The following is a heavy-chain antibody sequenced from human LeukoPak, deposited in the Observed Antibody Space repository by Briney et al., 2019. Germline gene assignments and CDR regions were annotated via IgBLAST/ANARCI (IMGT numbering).Heavy chain of an antibody. CDR3: ARSGSYIRNFEY. J-gene: IGHJ4*02. Sequence: SETLSLTCAVYGESFSDYYWNWIRQPPGKGLEWIGEINHSGSTNYNPSLKSRVTISVDTSKNQFSLKLSSVTAADTAVYYCARSGSYIRNFEYWGQGNLVTVSS. D-gene: IGHD1-26*01. CDR1: GESFSDYY. V-gene: IGHV4-34*01. CDR2: INHSGST.